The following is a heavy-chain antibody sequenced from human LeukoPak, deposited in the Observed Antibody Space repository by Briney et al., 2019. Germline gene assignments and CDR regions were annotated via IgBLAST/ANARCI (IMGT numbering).Heavy chain of an antibody. CDR3: ARSNHCSSTSCYFPDAFDI. CDR2: ISGSGGST. Sequence: SGGSLRLSCAASGFTFSNFAMSWVRQAPGRGLEWVSAISGSGGSTYYADSVKGRFTISRDNSKNTLYLQINSLRAEDTAVYYCARSNHCSSTSCYFPDAFDIWGQGTMVTVSS. CDR1: GFTFSNFA. J-gene: IGHJ3*02. D-gene: IGHD2-2*01. V-gene: IGHV3-23*01.